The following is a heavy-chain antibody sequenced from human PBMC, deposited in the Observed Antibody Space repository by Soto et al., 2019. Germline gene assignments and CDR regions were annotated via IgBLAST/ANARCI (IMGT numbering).Heavy chain of an antibody. CDR3: ARESAGRDEFESSGDFDY. CDR2: ISVYNGNT. V-gene: IGHV1-18*01. CDR1: GYTFSDSG. J-gene: IGHJ4*02. D-gene: IGHD3-22*01. Sequence: ASVTGSCKTSGYTFSDSGVSWVRQAPGQGLEWMGLISVYNGNTEYARKFQGRVTMTRDTSTSTVYMELSSLRSEDTAVYYCARESAGRDEFESSGDFDYWGQGTLVTVSS.